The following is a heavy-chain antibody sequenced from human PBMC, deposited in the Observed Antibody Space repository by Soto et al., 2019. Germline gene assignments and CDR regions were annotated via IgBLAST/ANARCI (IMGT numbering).Heavy chain of an antibody. CDR2: ISYDGSNK. Sequence: HPGGSLRLSCAASGFTFSSYGMHWVRQAPGKGLEWVAVISYDGSNKYYADSVKGRFTISRDNSKNTLYLQMNSLRAEDTAVYYCANPPTVTTPGDYWGQGTLVTVSS. V-gene: IGHV3-30*18. J-gene: IGHJ4*02. D-gene: IGHD4-17*01. CDR1: GFTFSSYG. CDR3: ANPPTVTTPGDY.